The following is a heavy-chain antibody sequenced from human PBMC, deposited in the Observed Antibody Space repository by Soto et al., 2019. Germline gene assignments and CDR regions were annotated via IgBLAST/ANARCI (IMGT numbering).Heavy chain of an antibody. V-gene: IGHV1-2*02. J-gene: IGHJ4*02. CDR2: INPNSGGT. D-gene: IGHD5-18*01. CDR3: ARVLVKGYSYGYRPFDY. CDR1: GYTLTGYY. Sequence: QVQLVQSGAEVKKPGASVKVSCKASGYTLTGYYMHWVRQAPGQGLEWMGWINPNSGGTNYAQKFQGRVTMTRDTSISTAYMELSRLRSDDTAVYYCARVLVKGYSYGYRPFDYWGQGTLVTVSS.